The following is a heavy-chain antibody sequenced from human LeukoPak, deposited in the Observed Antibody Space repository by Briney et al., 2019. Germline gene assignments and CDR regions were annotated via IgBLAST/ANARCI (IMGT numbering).Heavy chain of an antibody. CDR3: AKWSSSSGSWFEYYYYYSLDV. D-gene: IGHD6-13*01. CDR2: ISGSGDFT. Sequence: PGGSLRLSCAASGFTFSSYGMSWVRQAPGKGLEWVSAISGSGDFTYYAVSVKGRFSISRDNSQDTLFLQMNRLRAEDTAVYYCAKWSSSSGSWFEYYYYYSLDVWGKGTTVTISS. J-gene: IGHJ6*03. CDR1: GFTFSSYG. V-gene: IGHV3-23*01.